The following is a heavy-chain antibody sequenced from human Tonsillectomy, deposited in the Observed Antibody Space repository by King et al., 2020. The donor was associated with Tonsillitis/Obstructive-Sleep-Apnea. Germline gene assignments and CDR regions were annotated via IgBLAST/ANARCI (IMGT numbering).Heavy chain of an antibody. Sequence: QVQLQQWGAGLLKPSETLSLTCALYGGPFRGYYWSWIRQPPGKGLEWIGEINHSGNTDYTPSLKSRVTISVDTSKNQFSLKLTSVTAADTAVYFCGTNNGDFYYYMDVWGKGTTVTVSS. CDR1: GGPFRGYY. J-gene: IGHJ6*03. V-gene: IGHV4-34*01. CDR2: INHSGNT. CDR3: GTNNGDFYYYMDV. D-gene: IGHD2-8*01.